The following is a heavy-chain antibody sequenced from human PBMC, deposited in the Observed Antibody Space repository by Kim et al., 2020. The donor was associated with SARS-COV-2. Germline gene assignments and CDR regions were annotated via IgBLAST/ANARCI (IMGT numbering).Heavy chain of an antibody. J-gene: IGHJ4*02. CDR2: ISWNSGSI. Sequence: GGSLRLSCAASGFTFDDYAMHWVRQAPGKGLEWVSGISWNSGSIGYADSVKGRFTISRDNAKNSLYLQMNSLRAEDTALYYCAKDISHYYDSSGYYSNNFDYWGQGTLVTVSS. V-gene: IGHV3-9*01. D-gene: IGHD3-22*01. CDR1: GFTFDDYA. CDR3: AKDISHYYDSSGYYSNNFDY.